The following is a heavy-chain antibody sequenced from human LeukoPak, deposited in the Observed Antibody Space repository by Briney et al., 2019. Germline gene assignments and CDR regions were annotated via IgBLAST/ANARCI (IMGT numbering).Heavy chain of an antibody. CDR1: GGSISSSSYY. CDR3: ARGHEWLRHFDY. V-gene: IGHV4-39*07. Sequence: SETLSLTCTVSGGSISSSSYYWGWIRQPPGKGLEWIGSIYYSGSTYYNPSLKSRVTISVDTSKNQFSLRLSSVTAADTAVYYCARGHEWLRHFDYWGQGTLVTVSS. CDR2: IYYSGST. D-gene: IGHD5-12*01. J-gene: IGHJ4*02.